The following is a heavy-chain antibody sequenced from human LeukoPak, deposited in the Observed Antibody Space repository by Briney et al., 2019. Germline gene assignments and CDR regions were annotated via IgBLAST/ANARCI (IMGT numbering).Heavy chain of an antibody. CDR3: ARSYYDYVWGSYPYFDY. D-gene: IGHD3-16*02. Sequence: SETLSLTCTVSGGSISSYYWSWIRQPAGKGLEWIGRIYTSGSTSYNPSLKSRVTMSVDTSKNQFSLKLSSVTAADTAVYYCARSYYDYVWGSYPYFDYWGQGTLVTVSS. V-gene: IGHV4-4*07. CDR1: GGSISSYY. CDR2: IYTSGST. J-gene: IGHJ4*02.